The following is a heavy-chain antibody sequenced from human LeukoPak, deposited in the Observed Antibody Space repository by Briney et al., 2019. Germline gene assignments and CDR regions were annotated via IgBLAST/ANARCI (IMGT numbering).Heavy chain of an antibody. CDR2: VHYTGNT. J-gene: IGHJ3*02. CDR1: GFSITDRAYH. CDR3: ARRYCSGGSCDSERGAFDI. Sequence: SETLSLTCIVSGFSITDRAYHWGYIRQPPGKGLEWIGSVHYTGNTNYNPSLKSRVTISLDTSKSQFSLRLTSVTAADTAVYYCARRYCSGGSCDSERGAFDIWGQGTMVTVSS. V-gene: IGHV4-39*07. D-gene: IGHD2-15*01.